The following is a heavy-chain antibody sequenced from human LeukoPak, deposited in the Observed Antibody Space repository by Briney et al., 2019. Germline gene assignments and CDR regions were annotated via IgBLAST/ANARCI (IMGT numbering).Heavy chain of an antibody. CDR1: GYSISSGYY. J-gene: IGHJ6*02. Sequence: SETLSLTCTVSGYSISSGYYWGWIRQPPGKGLEWIGSIYHSGSTYYNPSLKSRVTISVDTSKNQFSLKLSSVTAADTAVYYCARDQITMIANYYYYYGMDVWGQGTTVTVSS. CDR2: IYHSGST. CDR3: ARDQITMIANYYYYYGMDV. V-gene: IGHV4-38-2*02. D-gene: IGHD3-22*01.